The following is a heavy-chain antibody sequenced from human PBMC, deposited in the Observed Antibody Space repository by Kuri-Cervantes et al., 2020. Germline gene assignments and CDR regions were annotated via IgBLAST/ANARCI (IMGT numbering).Heavy chain of an antibody. CDR2: IRYDGSNK. CDR3: AKPISGWCPLDI. V-gene: IGHV3-30*02. Sequence: GESLKISCAASGFTFSSYGMHWVRQAPGKGLEWVAFIRYDGSNKYYADSVKGRFTISRDNSKNSLYLQMNSLRAEDTALYYCAKPISGWCPLDIWGQGTMVTVSS. J-gene: IGHJ3*02. CDR1: GFTFSSYG. D-gene: IGHD6-19*01.